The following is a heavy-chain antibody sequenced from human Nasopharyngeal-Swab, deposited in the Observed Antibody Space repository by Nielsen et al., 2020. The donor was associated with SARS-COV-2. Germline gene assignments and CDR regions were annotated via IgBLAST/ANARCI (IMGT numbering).Heavy chain of an antibody. CDR3: ARGSISAAGTQDF. CDR2: LNSLGSGT. Sequence: GASLKISCAASGFTFSNHWMHWVRQAPGKGLVWVSRLNSLGSGTSYADSVKGRFTISRDNTRNTLYLQMHSLRAEDTAVYYCARGSISAAGTQDFWGQGTLVTVSS. D-gene: IGHD6-13*01. V-gene: IGHV3-74*01. J-gene: IGHJ4*02. CDR1: GFTFSNHW.